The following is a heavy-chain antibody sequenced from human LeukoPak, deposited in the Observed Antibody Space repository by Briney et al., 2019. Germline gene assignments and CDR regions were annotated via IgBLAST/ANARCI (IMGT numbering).Heavy chain of an antibody. Sequence: GGSLRLSCAASGFTVSSYYMSWVRQAPGKGLEWVAIIWYDGSNKYHADSVKGRFTISRDNSKDTLYLQMNSLRAEDTAVYFCARDDCSSPSCFGYWGQGTLVTVSS. D-gene: IGHD2-2*01. J-gene: IGHJ4*02. CDR3: ARDDCSSPSCFGY. CDR1: GFTVSSYY. V-gene: IGHV3-33*08. CDR2: IWYDGSNK.